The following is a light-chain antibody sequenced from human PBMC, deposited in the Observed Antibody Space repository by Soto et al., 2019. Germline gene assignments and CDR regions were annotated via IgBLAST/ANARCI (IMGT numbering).Light chain of an antibody. CDR2: DAS. CDR1: QSISNR. Sequence: DIQMTQSPSTLSASVGDRVTITCRASQSISNRLAWYHQKPGKTPNLLIYDASNLGSGVPSRFSGSGSGTEFTLTISRLQPDDFATYYCQHYDTYSTFGQGTKVDIX. J-gene: IGKJ1*01. V-gene: IGKV1-5*01. CDR3: QHYDTYST.